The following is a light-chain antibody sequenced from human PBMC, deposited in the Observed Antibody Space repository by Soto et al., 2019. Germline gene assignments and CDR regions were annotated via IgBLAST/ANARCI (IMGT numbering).Light chain of an antibody. CDR1: SFNIGNNY. J-gene: IGLJ2*01. CDR3: GTWDSSLSAVV. Sequence: QCVLTQPPSVSAAPGQKVTISCSGSSFNIGNNYVSWYQQLPGTAPKLLIYDNNKRPSGIPDRFSGSKSGTSATLGITGLQTGDEADYYCGTWDSSLSAVVFGGGTRHRP. V-gene: IGLV1-51*01. CDR2: DNN.